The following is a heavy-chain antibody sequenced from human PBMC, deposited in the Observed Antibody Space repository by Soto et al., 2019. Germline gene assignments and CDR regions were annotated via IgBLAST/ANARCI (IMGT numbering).Heavy chain of an antibody. V-gene: IGHV3-23*01. Sequence: GSLRLSCAASGFTFSSYYMNWVRQAPGKGLEWVSAISSSSSCTYYADSVKGRFTISRDNSKNTLYLQMNSLRAEDTAVYYCASQRGLHWYFDLWGRGTLVTVSS. CDR3: ASQRGLHWYFDL. J-gene: IGHJ2*01. CDR1: GFTFSSYY. D-gene: IGHD2-21*01. CDR2: ISSSSSCT.